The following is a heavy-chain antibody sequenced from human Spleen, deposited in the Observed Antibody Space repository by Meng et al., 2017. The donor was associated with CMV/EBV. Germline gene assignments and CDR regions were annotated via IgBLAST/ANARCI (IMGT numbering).Heavy chain of an antibody. CDR3: ARLYTSGWSEGNFDY. D-gene: IGHD6-19*01. CDR2: MNPDSGGT. J-gene: IGHJ4*02. V-gene: IGHV1-2*02. CDR1: GYTFTGYH. Sequence: ASVKVSCKASGYTFTGYHLHWVRQAPGQGLEWMGWMNPDSGGTNYVQKFQGRVTMTRDTSINSAYMELSRLRSDDTAVYYCARLYTSGWSEGNFDYWGQGTLVTVSS.